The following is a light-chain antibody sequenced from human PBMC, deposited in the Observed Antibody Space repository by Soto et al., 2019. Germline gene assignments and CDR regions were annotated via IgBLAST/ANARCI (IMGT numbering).Light chain of an antibody. Sequence: QSALTQPASVSGSPGQSITISCTGTSSDVGSYNLVSWYQQHPGKAPKLMIYEGSKRPSGVSNRFSGSKSGNTASLTISGLQAEDEADYYCCSYAGSSTSEFGGGTKVTVL. CDR2: EGS. V-gene: IGLV2-23*01. J-gene: IGLJ2*01. CDR1: SSDVGSYNL. CDR3: CSYAGSSTSE.